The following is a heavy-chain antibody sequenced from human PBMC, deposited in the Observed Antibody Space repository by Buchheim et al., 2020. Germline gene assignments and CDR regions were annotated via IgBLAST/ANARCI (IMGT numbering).Heavy chain of an antibody. D-gene: IGHD5-12*01. V-gene: IGHV3-49*04. Sequence: EVQLVESGGGLVQPGRSLRLSCTASGFTFGDYAMSWVRQAPGKGLEWVGFIRSKAYGGTTEYAASVKGRFTISRDDSKSIAYLQMNSLKTEDTAVYYYTRDLTYSGYDYYYYYGMDVWGQGTT. CDR3: TRDLTYSGYDYYYYYGMDV. CDR2: IRSKAYGGTT. CDR1: GFTFGDYA. J-gene: IGHJ6*02.